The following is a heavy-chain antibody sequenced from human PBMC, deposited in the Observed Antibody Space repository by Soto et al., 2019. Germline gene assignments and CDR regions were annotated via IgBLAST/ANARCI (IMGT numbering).Heavy chain of an antibody. CDR1: GFTFSDYY. Sequence: QVQLVESGGGLVKSGGSLRLSCAASGFTFSDYYMSWIRQAPGKGLEWVSYMSSSGSTIYYADSVKGRFTISRDNAKNALYLQMNSLRAEDTAVYYCARAAQFNYGGNSGFDYWGQGTLVTVSS. V-gene: IGHV3-11*01. J-gene: IGHJ4*02. CDR3: ARAAQFNYGGNSGFDY. D-gene: IGHD4-17*01. CDR2: MSSSGSTI.